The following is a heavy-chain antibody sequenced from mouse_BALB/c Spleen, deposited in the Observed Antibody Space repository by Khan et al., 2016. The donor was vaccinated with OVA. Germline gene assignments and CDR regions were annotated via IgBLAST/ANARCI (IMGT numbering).Heavy chain of an antibody. CDR2: IWHDGST. CDR1: GFSLTNYG. Sequence: VKLEESGPGLVAPSQSLSITCTISGFSLTNYGVHWVRQPPGKGLEWLVVIWHDGSTTYNSALKSRLTISKDNSKSQVFLKMNSLQTDDTAMYFCARQPYYHYNVMDYWGKGTSVTVSS. CDR3: ARQPYYHYNVMDY. D-gene: IGHD2-10*01. V-gene: IGHV2-6-1*01. J-gene: IGHJ4*01.